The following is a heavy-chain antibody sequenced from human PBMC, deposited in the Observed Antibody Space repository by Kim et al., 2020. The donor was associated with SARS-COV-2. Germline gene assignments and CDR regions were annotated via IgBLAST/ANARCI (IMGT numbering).Heavy chain of an antibody. J-gene: IGHJ3*02. CDR1: GFTFGDYA. CDR2: ISWNSGSI. CDR3: AKASSTSCYLTCAFDI. Sequence: GGSLTLSCAASGFTFGDYAMHWVRQAPGKGLEWVSGISWNSGSIGYADSVKGRFTISRDNAKNSLYLQMNSLRAEDTALYYCAKASSTSCYLTCAFDIWGQGTMVTVSS. V-gene: IGHV3-9*01. D-gene: IGHD2-2*01.